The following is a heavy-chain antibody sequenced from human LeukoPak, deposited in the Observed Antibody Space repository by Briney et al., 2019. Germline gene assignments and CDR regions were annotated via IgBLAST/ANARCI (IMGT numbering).Heavy chain of an antibody. D-gene: IGHD3-10*01. CDR1: GGSFSGYY. Sequence: PSETLSLTCAVYGGSFSGYYWSWIRQPPGKGLEWIGEINHSGSINYNPSLKSRVTISIDTSKSQFSLKLSSVTAADTAVYYCARGVFGESHYWGQGTLVTVSS. CDR3: ARGVFGESHY. CDR2: INHSGSI. J-gene: IGHJ4*02. V-gene: IGHV4-34*01.